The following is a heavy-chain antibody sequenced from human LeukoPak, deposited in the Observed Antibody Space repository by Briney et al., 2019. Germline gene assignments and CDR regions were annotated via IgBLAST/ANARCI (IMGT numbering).Heavy chain of an antibody. J-gene: IGHJ4*02. V-gene: IGHV4-31*03. CDR3: ARARGYCSGGRCYLVDY. D-gene: IGHD2-15*01. CDR2: IYYSGST. CDR1: GGSTASSSHY. Sequence: SETLSLTCTVSGGSTASSSHYWGWIRQSPGKGLEWIGYIYYSGSTNYNPSLKSRVTMSVDTAKNQFSLKVSSVTAADTAVYYCARARGYCSGGRCYLVDYWGQGTLVTVSS.